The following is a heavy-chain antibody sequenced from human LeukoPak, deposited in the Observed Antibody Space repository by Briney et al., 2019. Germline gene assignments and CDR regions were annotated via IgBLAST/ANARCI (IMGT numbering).Heavy chain of an antibody. V-gene: IGHV3-48*03. J-gene: IGHJ4*02. CDR1: GFTFSTYE. Sequence: GGSLRLSCEASGFTFSTYEMNWVRQTPGKGLEWVSCIGSSGSTIYYADSVKGRFTISRDNAKNSLYLQMNSLRAEDTAVYYCARDFRNYYDSSGYYYVLPIDYWGQGTLVTVSS. CDR3: ARDFRNYYDSSGYYYVLPIDY. D-gene: IGHD3-22*01. CDR2: IGSSGSTI.